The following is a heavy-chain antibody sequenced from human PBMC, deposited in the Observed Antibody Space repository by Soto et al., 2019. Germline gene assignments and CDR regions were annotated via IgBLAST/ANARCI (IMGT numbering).Heavy chain of an antibody. CDR1: GGSFNGGAYY. J-gene: IGHJ5*02. CDR2: LSNRETT. Sequence: SETLSLTCTVSGGSFNGGAYYWGWIRRHPGKGLEWIGYLSNRETTYYSPSLKSLLIMSLDTAKNQYSLKLNLVTAADTVVYYCARVSATGTRWFGPWGPGTLVTVSS. CDR3: ARVSATGTRWFGP. V-gene: IGHV4-31*01. D-gene: IGHD6-13*01.